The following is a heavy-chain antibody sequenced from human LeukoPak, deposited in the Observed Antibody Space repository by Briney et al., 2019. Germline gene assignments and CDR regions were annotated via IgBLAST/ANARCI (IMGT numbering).Heavy chain of an antibody. CDR3: ARGGTTLNYYDSSGYYYVYPFDY. CDR2: IYYSGST. J-gene: IGHJ4*02. D-gene: IGHD3-22*01. Sequence: SETLSLTCAVYGGSFSGYYWSWIRQPPGKGLEWIGYIYYSGSTNYNPSLKSRVTISVDTSKNQFSLKLSSVTAADTAVYYCARGGTTLNYYDSSGYYYVYPFDYWGQGTLVTVSS. V-gene: IGHV4-59*01. CDR1: GGSFSGYY.